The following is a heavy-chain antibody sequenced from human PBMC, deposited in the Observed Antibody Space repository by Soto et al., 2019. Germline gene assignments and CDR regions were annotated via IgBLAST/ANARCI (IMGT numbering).Heavy chain of an antibody. D-gene: IGHD2-15*01. CDR3: ARARYCSGGSCYSKFDP. Sequence: SVKVSCKASGGTFSSYTISCVRQAPGQGLEWMGWINASLGITKYSQKFQGRVTITRDTSASTAYMELSSLRSEDTAVYYCARARYCSGGSCYSKFDPWGQGTLVTVSS. CDR1: GGTFSSYT. V-gene: IGHV1-69*10. CDR2: INASLGIT. J-gene: IGHJ5*02.